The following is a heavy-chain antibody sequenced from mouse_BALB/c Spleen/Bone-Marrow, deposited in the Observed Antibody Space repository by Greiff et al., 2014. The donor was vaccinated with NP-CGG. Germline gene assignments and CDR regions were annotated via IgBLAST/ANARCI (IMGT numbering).Heavy chain of an antibody. Sequence: DLVKPGASVKLSCKTSGYTFTNYWINWIKQRPGQGFEWLGRIAPGSGSTYYNEMFKVKAPLTVDTSSSTAYIQLSSLSSEDSAVYFCARERYGYDGWYFDVWGAGTTVTVSS. J-gene: IGHJ1*01. V-gene: IGHV1S41*01. CDR3: ARERYGYDGWYFDV. CDR1: GYTFTNYW. CDR2: IAPGSGST. D-gene: IGHD2-2*01.